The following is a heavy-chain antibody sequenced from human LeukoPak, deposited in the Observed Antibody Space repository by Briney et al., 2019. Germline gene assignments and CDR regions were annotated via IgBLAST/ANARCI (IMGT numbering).Heavy chain of an antibody. CDR3: AGDKTKYHDILTGDAPTTDFDY. D-gene: IGHD3-9*01. J-gene: IGHJ4*02. CDR2: ISAYNGNT. Sequence: ASVKVSCKAFGYTFTSYGISWVRQAPGQGLEWMGWISAYNGNTNYAQKLQGRVTMTTDTSTSTAYMELRSLRSDDTAVYYCAGDKTKYHDILTGDAPTTDFDYWGQGTLVTVSS. V-gene: IGHV1-18*01. CDR1: GYTFTSYG.